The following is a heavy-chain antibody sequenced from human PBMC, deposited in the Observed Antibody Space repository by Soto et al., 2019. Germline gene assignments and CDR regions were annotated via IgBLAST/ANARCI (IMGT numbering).Heavy chain of an antibody. CDR2: IYYSGST. J-gene: IGHJ5*02. CDR1: GGSISSGDYY. CDR3: ARDLGQYCSGGSCYSYNWFDP. Sequence: PSETLSLTCTVSGGSISSGDYYWSWIRQPPGKGLEWIGYIYYSGSTYYNPSLKSRVTISVDTSKNQFSLKLSSVTAADTAVYYCARDLGQYCSGGSCYSYNWFDPWGQGTLVTVSS. V-gene: IGHV4-30-4*01. D-gene: IGHD2-15*01.